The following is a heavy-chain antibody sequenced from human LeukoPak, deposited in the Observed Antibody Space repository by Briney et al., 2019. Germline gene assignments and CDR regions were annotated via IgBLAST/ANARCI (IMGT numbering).Heavy chain of an antibody. CDR2: IYHSEST. D-gene: IGHD6-13*01. J-gene: IGHJ4*02. Sequence: SQTLSLTCAVSGGSISSGGYSWSWIRQPPGKGLEWIGYIYHSESTYYNPSLKSRVTISVDRSKNQFSLKLSSVTAADTAVYYCARVWQQLVLDYWGQGTLVTVSS. V-gene: IGHV4-30-2*01. CDR3: ARVWQQLVLDY. CDR1: GGSISSGGYS.